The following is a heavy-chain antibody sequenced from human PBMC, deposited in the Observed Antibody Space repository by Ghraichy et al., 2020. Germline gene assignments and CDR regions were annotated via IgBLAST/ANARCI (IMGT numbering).Heavy chain of an antibody. D-gene: IGHD6-13*01. V-gene: IGHV4-39*01. J-gene: IGHJ6*02. CDR3: ARLGAAAGTGGYYYYYYGMDV. CDR1: GGSISSSSYY. Sequence: SQTLSLTCTVSGGSISSSSYYWGWIRQPPGKGLEWIGSIYYSGSTYYNPSLKSRVTISVDTSKNQFSLKLSSVTAADTAVYYCARLGAAAGTGGYYYYYYGMDVWGQGTTVTVSS. CDR2: IYYSGST.